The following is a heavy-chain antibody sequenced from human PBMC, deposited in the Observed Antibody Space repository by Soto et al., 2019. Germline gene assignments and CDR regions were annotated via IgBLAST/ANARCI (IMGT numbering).Heavy chain of an antibody. V-gene: IGHV1-69*02. CDR1: GGPFSSHT. J-gene: IGHJ4*02. CDR2: IIPILGIA. Sequence: GGPVKGSCQAFGGPFSSHTISWGRQGPGQGGEWMGRIIPILGIANYAQKFQGRVTITRDTSASTAYMELSSLRSEDTAVYYCARAGTYDILTGSRIGIDYWGQGTLVTVSS. CDR3: ARAGTYDILTGSRIGIDY. D-gene: IGHD3-9*01.